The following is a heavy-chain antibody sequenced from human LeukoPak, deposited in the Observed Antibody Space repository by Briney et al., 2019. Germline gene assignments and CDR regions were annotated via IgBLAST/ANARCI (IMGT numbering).Heavy chain of an antibody. Sequence: GGSLRLSCAASGFTFSSYAMHWVRQAPGKGLEWVAVISYDGSNKYYADSVKGRFTISRDNSKNTLYLQMNSLRAEDTAVYYCARDYGDYVGGNWFDPWGQGTLVTVSS. CDR3: ARDYGDYVGGNWFDP. D-gene: IGHD4-17*01. CDR1: GFTFSSYA. J-gene: IGHJ5*02. CDR2: ISYDGSNK. V-gene: IGHV3-30*04.